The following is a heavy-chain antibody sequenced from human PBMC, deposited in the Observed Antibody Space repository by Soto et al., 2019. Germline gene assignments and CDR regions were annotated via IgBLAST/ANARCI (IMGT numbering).Heavy chain of an antibody. Sequence: QVQLVQSGAEVKKPGSSVKVSCKASGGTFSSYAISWVRQAPGQGLEWMGGIIPIFGTANYAQKFQGRVTITADESTSTAYMELSSLRSEDTAVYYCARGTIFGVVMYYYYGMDVWGXGXXXXVSS. CDR2: IIPIFGTA. J-gene: IGHJ6*02. V-gene: IGHV1-69*01. CDR1: GGTFSSYA. D-gene: IGHD3-3*01. CDR3: ARGTIFGVVMYYYYGMDV.